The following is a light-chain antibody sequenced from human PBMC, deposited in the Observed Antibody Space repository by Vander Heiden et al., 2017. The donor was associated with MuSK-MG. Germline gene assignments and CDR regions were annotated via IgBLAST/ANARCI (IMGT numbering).Light chain of an antibody. CDR3: SSDTSSSTLEV. CDR2: EVR. V-gene: IGLV2-14*01. J-gene: IGLJ2*01. CDR1: SSDVGGYNY. Sequence: QSALPQPASVSGSPGQSITISCTGTSSDVGGYNYVSGYQQHPGKAPKLMIYEVRNRPSGVSNLFSGSKSGNTASLTISGLQSEDEADYYCSSDTSSSTLEVFGGGTKLTVL.